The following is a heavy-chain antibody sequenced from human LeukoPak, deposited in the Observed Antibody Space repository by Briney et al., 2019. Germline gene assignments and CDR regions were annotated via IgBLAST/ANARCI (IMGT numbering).Heavy chain of an antibody. CDR1: GFTFSRYW. V-gene: IGHV3-74*01. J-gene: IGHJ6*02. Sequence: LGGSLRLSCAASGFTFSRYWMHWVRQAPGKGLVWVSRINTDGSSTVYADSVKGRFTISRDNAKNTLYLQMNSLRAEDTAVYYCARSHYYDSSGYYYYYYGMDVWGQGTTVTVSS. D-gene: IGHD3-22*01. CDR2: INTDGSST. CDR3: ARSHYYDSSGYYYYYYGMDV.